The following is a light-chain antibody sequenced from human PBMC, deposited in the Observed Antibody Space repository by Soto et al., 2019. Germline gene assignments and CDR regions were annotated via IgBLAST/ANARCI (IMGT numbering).Light chain of an antibody. CDR2: DAS. V-gene: IGKV1-5*01. Sequence: DIQMTQSPSTLSASVGDRVTITCRASQSLNNDLAWYQQKPGKAPNLLIYDASTLERGVPSRFSGTGSGTEFTLTITSLQPDDFATYYCQQYNSYPWTFGQGTKVDIK. CDR3: QQYNSYPWT. J-gene: IGKJ1*01. CDR1: QSLNND.